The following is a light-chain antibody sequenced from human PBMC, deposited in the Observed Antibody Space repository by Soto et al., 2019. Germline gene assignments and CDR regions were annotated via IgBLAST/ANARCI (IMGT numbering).Light chain of an antibody. CDR1: TGAVTSGYY. Sequence: QAVVTQEPSLTVSPGGTVTLTCASSTGAVTSGYYPNWFQQKPGQAPRALIYNTNNKHSWTPARFSGSLLGGKAALTLSGVQPEDEAEYYCLLYYGGAQVFGGGTKLT. J-gene: IGLJ2*01. CDR3: LLYYGGAQV. CDR2: NTN. V-gene: IGLV7-43*01.